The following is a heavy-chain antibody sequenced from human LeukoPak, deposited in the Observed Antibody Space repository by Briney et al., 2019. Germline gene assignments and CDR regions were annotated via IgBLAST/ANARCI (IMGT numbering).Heavy chain of an antibody. CDR2: ISAYNGNT. Sequence: ASVKVSCKASGYTFTSYGISWVRQAPGQGLEWMGWISAYNGNTNYAQKLQGRVTMTTDTSTSTAYMELRSLRSDDTAVYYCARDPSRNSRQGGSGRSFDYWGQGTLVTVSS. CDR3: ARDPSRNSRQGGSGRSFDY. CDR1: GYTFTSYG. J-gene: IGHJ4*02. V-gene: IGHV1-18*04. D-gene: IGHD3-10*01.